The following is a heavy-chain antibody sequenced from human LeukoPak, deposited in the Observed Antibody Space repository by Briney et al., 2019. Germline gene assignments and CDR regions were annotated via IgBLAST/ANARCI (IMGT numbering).Heavy chain of an antibody. CDR3: VRDGDAYNFDF. CDR1: GFTFNRFY. J-gene: IGHJ4*02. Sequence: GGSLRLSCSASGFTFNRFYLHWVRQAPGKGLEFVSHISSNGATTYYADSVKGRFTISRDNARNTLNLHMISLRAEDTAVYFCVRDGDAYNFDFWGQGVLVTVSS. CDR2: ISSNGATT. V-gene: IGHV3-64D*06. D-gene: IGHD5-24*01.